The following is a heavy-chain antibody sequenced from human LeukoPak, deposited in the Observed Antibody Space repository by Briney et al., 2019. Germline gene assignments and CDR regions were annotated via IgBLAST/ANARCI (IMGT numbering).Heavy chain of an antibody. J-gene: IGHJ5*02. Sequence: SETLSLTCAVYGGSFSGYYWSWIRQPPGKGLEWIGEINHSGSTNYNPSLESRVTISVDTSKNQFSLKLSSVTAADTAVYYCARGRRAAAVYNWFDPWGQGTLVTVSS. CDR1: GGSFSGYY. V-gene: IGHV4-34*01. CDR3: ARGRRAAAVYNWFDP. CDR2: INHSGST. D-gene: IGHD6-13*01.